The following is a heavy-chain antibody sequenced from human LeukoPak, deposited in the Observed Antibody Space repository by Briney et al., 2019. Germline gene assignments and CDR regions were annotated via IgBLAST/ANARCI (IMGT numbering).Heavy chain of an antibody. CDR2: EDGGP. Sequence: GASVKVSCKVSGYTLTELSIHWVRQAPGKGLEWMGGEDGGPIYAQKFQGRVTMTEDTSTDTAYMHVSSLRSEDTAVYYCVSIDIDSWGQGTLVTVSS. D-gene: IGHD3-16*02. V-gene: IGHV1-24*01. CDR3: VSIDIDS. CDR1: GYTLTELS. J-gene: IGHJ4*02.